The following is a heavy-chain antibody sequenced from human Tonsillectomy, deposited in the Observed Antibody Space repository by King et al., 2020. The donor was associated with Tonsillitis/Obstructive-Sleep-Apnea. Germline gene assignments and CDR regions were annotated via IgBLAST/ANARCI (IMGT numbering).Heavy chain of an antibody. CDR3: AKDLGWESGMA. CDR1: GFTFSTYA. D-gene: IGHD1-14*01. V-gene: IGHV3-23*04. J-gene: IGHJ5*02. CDR2: ISGSGGST. Sequence: VQLVESGGGLVQPGESLRLSCAASGFTFSTYAMTWVRQAPGKGLEWVSAISGSGGSTYYADSVKGRFTISRDNSKNTLYLQMNSLRAEDTAVYYCAKDLGWESGMAWGQGTLVTVSS.